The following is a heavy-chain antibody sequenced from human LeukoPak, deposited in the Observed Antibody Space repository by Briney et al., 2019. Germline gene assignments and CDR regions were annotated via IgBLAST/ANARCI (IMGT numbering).Heavy chain of an antibody. V-gene: IGHV3-30*04. CDR2: ISYDGSNK. CDR3: ARVAYRYCSSTSCYYGMDV. D-gene: IGHD2-2*01. CDR1: GFTFSSYA. Sequence: GGSLRLSCAASGFTFSSYAMHWVRQASGKGLEWVAVISYDGSNKYYADSVKGRFTISRDNSKNTLYLQMNSLRAEDTAVYYCARVAYRYCSSTSCYYGMDVWGQGTTVTVSS. J-gene: IGHJ6*02.